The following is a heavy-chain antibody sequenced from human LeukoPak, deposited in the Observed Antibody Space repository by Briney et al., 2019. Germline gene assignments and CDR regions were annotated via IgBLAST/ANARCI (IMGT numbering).Heavy chain of an antibody. CDR3: ARGNHYYDSSGYSSLVFDY. CDR2: IYTSGST. CDR1: GESISGFY. J-gene: IGHJ4*02. Sequence: SETLSLTCTVSGESISGFYWSWIRQPAGKGLEWIGRIYTSGSTNYNPSLKSRVTISVDTSKNQFSLKLSSVTAADTAVYYCARGNHYYDSSGYSSLVFDYWGQGTLVTVSS. V-gene: IGHV4-4*07. D-gene: IGHD3-22*01.